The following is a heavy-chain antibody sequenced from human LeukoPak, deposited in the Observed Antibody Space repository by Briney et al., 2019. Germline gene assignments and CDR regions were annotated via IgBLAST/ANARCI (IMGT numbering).Heavy chain of an antibody. CDR2: VYYSGGT. V-gene: IGHV4-59*08. J-gene: IGHJ3*02. Sequence: SETLSLTCTVSGGSISGYYWSWIRQPPGQGLEWIGYVYYSGGTNYNPSLNSRVTMTVDTSKNQFSLKLSSVTAADTAVYYCARAVGGQEKGYCSGGSCLFDIWGQGTMVTVSS. D-gene: IGHD2-15*01. CDR3: ARAVGGQEKGYCSGGSCLFDI. CDR1: GGSISGYY.